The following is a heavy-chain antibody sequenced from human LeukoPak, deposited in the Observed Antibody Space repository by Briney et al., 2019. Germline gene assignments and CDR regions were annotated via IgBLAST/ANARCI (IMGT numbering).Heavy chain of an antibody. Sequence: SETLSLTCTVSGGSISSSSYYWGWIRQPPGKGLEWIGSIYYSGSTYYNPSLKSRVTISVDTSKSQFSLKLSSVTAADTAVYYCVGDSTSWTSWFDPWGQGTLVTVSS. CDR1: GGSISSSSYY. V-gene: IGHV4-39*07. D-gene: IGHD2-2*01. CDR2: IYYSGST. CDR3: VGDSTSWTSWFDP. J-gene: IGHJ5*02.